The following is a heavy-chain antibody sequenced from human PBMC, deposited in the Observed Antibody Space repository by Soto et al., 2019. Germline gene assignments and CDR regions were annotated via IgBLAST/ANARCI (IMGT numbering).Heavy chain of an antibody. CDR1: GYTFTSYG. D-gene: IGHD2-2*01. CDR2: ISAYNGNT. V-gene: IGHV1-18*01. J-gene: IGHJ6*03. CDR3: ASRSKYGYYYYMDV. Sequence: ASVKDSCKASGYTFTSYGISWVRQAPGQGLEWMGWISAYNGNTNYAQKLQGRVTMTTDTSTSTAYMELRSLRSDDTAVYYCASRSKYGYYYYMDVWGKGTTVTVSS.